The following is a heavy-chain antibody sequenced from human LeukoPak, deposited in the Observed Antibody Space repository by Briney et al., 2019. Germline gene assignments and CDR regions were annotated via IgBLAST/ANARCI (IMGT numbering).Heavy chain of an antibody. CDR1: GGSISSYY. V-gene: IGHV4-59*08. Sequence: PSETLSLTCTVSGGSISSYYWSWIRQPPGKGLEWVGYIYYSGSTNYNPSLKSRVTISLDTSKNQFSLKLSSVTAADTAVYYCARAGGSSSWYRFDYWGQGTLVTVSS. J-gene: IGHJ4*02. CDR3: ARAGGSSSWYRFDY. CDR2: IYYSGST. D-gene: IGHD6-13*01.